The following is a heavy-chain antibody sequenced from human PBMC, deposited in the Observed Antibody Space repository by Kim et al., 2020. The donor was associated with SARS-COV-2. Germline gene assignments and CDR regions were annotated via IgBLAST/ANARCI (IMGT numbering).Heavy chain of an antibody. CDR3: AGRTDYDY. CDR2: IDLSDSYT. J-gene: IGHJ4*02. V-gene: IGHV5-10-1*01. D-gene: IGHD3-16*01. CDR1: GYSFSSHW. Sequence: GESLKISCKGFGYSFSSHWITRVRQVPGKGLEWMGRIDLSDSYTTYSPSFQGHVTISADKSISTAYLQWSSLKASDTAIYYCAGRTDYDYWGQGTLVTVS.